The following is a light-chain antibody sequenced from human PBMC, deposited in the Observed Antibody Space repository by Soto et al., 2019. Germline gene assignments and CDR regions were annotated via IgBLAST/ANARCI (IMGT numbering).Light chain of an antibody. CDR1: QTGSSKY. CDR2: GTS. CDR3: QQYGSSGT. Sequence: IVLTQSPGTVSLSPGERATLSCRASQTGSSKYLAWYKQKPGQAPRLLIYGTSTRATGVPDRFSGSGSGTDFTLTINRLEPEDFAVYYCQQYGSSGTFGQGTKVDIK. J-gene: IGKJ1*01. V-gene: IGKV3-20*01.